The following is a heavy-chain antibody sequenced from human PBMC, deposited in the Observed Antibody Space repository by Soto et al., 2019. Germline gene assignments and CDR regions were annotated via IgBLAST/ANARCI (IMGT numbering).Heavy chain of an antibody. D-gene: IGHD1-20*01. Sequence: QVQLVESGGGVVQPGRSLRLSCAASGFTFSNYAMHWVRQAPGKGLEWVAIMSGDGSKEYYADSVKGRFTISRDNSKNTLYLQMNGLRAEDSGVYYCAKEKGEGNWYYFGHWGKGALVTVSS. CDR3: AKEKGEGNWYYFGH. CDR1: GFTFSNYA. V-gene: IGHV3-30*18. J-gene: IGHJ4*02. CDR2: MSGDGSKE.